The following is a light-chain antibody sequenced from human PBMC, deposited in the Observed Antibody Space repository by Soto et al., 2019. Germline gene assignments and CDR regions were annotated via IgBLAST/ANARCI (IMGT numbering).Light chain of an antibody. J-gene: IGKJ5*01. CDR1: QSVSSSY. V-gene: IGKV3-20*01. CDR2: GAS. Sequence: EIVLTQSPGTLSLSPGERATLSCRASQSVSSSYLAWYQQKPGQAPRLLIYGASSRATGIPDRFSGSGSGTDFTLTISRLEPEDCAVYYCQQYGSSAITFGQGTRLEIK. CDR3: QQYGSSAIT.